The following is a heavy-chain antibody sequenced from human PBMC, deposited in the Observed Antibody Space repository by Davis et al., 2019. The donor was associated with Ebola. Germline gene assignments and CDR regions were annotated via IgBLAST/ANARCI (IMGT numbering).Heavy chain of an antibody. CDR1: GGTFSSYA. CDR2: IIPIFGTA. V-gene: IGHV1-69*05. D-gene: IGHD2-2*01. Sequence: AASVKVSCKASGGTFSSYAISWVRQAPGQGLEWMGGIIPIFGTANYAQKLQGRVTMTTDTSTSTAYMELSSLRSDDTAVYYCARAGYCSSTSCKYMNYYYYGMDVWGQGTTVTVSS. CDR3: ARAGYCSSTSCKYMNYYYYGMDV. J-gene: IGHJ6*02.